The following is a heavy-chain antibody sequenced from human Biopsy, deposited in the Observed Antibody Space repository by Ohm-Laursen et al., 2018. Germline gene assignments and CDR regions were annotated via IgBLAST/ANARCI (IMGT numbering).Heavy chain of an antibody. CDR2: ISGSAGST. Sequence: GSLRLSCIASGFTFSNYAMSWVRQAPGKGLEWVSAISGSAGSTNYADSVKGRFTISRDNSKNTLYLQLNSLRAEDTALYYCAKINPSSIYYYYGMDVWGQGTTVTVSS. J-gene: IGHJ6*02. CDR1: GFTFSNYA. CDR3: AKINPSSIYYYYGMDV. V-gene: IGHV3-23*01.